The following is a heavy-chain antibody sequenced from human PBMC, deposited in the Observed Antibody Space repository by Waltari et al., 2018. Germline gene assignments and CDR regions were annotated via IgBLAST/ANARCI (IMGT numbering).Heavy chain of an antibody. CDR2: ITISDAT. D-gene: IGHD1-20*01. J-gene: IGHJ5*02. V-gene: IGHV3-23*01. Sequence: EVQLLESGGGLVQPGGSLRLPCGATGFPFNRHAINWVRRSPGTGLQWGAAITISDATYHADSVKGRFTISRDTSKDTVYLQMNSLRAEDTAVYYCAKPFYNWDDPLESWGPGTLVTVSS. CDR1: GFPFNRHA. CDR3: AKPFYNWDDPLES.